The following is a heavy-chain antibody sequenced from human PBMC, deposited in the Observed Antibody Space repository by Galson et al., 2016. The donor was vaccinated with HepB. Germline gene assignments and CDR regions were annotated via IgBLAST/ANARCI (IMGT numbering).Heavy chain of an antibody. CDR3: ARTRGCGGGGTCCSFSWFDP. CDR2: ITGSGFTM. J-gene: IGHJ5*02. D-gene: IGHD2-15*01. V-gene: IGHV3-11*04. CDR1: GFTFGDYY. Sequence: SLRLSCAASGFTFGDYYMSWIRQAPGKGLEWISYITGSGFTMSYADSVKGRFTVSRDNAKSSLFLQMDSLRAEDTAVYYCARTRGCGGGGTCCSFSWFDPWGQGTLVTVSS.